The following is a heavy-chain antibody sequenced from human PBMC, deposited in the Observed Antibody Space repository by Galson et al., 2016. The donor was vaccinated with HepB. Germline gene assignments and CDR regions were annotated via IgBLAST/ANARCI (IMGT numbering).Heavy chain of an antibody. CDR3: ARVTFTCDGGGCRYYGMDV. CDR1: GFALRSCD. J-gene: IGHJ6*04. V-gene: IGHV3-13*01. CDR2: IGTAGDT. D-gene: IGHD2-21*01. Sequence: SLRLSCAASGFALRSCDMYWVRQTTGKGLEWVSSIGTAGDTYYPGSVRGRFTVSRENANNSLHLQMNSLRAGDTAVYFCARVTFTCDGGGCRYYGMDVWGTGTTVTVSP.